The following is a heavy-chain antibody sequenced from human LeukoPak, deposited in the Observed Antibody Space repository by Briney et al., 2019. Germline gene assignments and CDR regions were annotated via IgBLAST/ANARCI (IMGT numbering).Heavy chain of an antibody. Sequence: PGGSLRLSCAASGFIFSGSGMNWVRQAPGKGLEWVSSISSSSTYIYYADSVKGRFTISRDNAKNSLYLQMSSLSAADTAVYYCARVLPPEYTSGWYPDYWGQGTLVTVSS. D-gene: IGHD6-19*01. CDR2: ISSSSTYI. V-gene: IGHV3-21*01. CDR1: GFIFSGSG. J-gene: IGHJ4*02. CDR3: ARVLPPEYTSGWYPDY.